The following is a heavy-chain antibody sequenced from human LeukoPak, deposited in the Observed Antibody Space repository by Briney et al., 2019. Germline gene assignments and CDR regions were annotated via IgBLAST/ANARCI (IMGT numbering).Heavy chain of an antibody. CDR1: DDSISPYY. V-gene: IGHV4-59*01. Sequence: SETLSLTCTVSDDSISPYYWSWIRQPPGEGLEWIGFVYYRGNTNYNPSLKSRVTISVDTSKNQFSLKLNSVTAADTAVYYCTRDGVSWILDYWGQGTLVTVSS. CDR2: VYYRGNT. D-gene: IGHD3-16*01. CDR3: TRDGVSWILDY. J-gene: IGHJ4*02.